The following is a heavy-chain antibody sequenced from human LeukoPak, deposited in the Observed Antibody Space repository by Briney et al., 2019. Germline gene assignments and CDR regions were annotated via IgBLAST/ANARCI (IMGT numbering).Heavy chain of an antibody. Sequence: SQTLSLTCTVSGGSISSGYYYWSWIRQPPGKGLEWIGYIYYSGSTYYNPSLKSRVTISVDTSKNQFSLKLSSVTAADTAVYYCARDAMDYGMDVWGQGTTVTVSS. CDR3: ARDAMDYGMDV. J-gene: IGHJ6*02. CDR2: IYYSGST. D-gene: IGHD5-24*01. V-gene: IGHV4-30-4*01. CDR1: GGSISSGYYY.